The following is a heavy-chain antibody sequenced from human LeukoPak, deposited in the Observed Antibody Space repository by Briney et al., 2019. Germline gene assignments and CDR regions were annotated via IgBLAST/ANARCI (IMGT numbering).Heavy chain of an antibody. D-gene: IGHD6-19*01. V-gene: IGHV4-59*12. CDR2: IYYSGST. CDR1: GGSISSYY. Sequence: SETLSLACTVSGGSISSYYWSWIRQPPGKGLEWIGYIYYSGSTNYNPSLKGRVTISVDTPKNQFSLKLSSVTAADTAVYYCARDIRLVHAFDIWGQGTMVTVSS. CDR3: ARDIRLVHAFDI. J-gene: IGHJ3*02.